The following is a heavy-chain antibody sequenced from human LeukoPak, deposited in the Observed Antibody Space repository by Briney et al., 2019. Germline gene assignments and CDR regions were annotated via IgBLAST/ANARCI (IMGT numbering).Heavy chain of an antibody. J-gene: IGHJ4*02. CDR2: IYYSGST. D-gene: IGHD5-12*01. Sequence: SETLSLTCTVSGGSISSYYWSWIRQPPGKGLEWIGYIYYSGSTNYNPSLKSRVTISVDTSKNQFSLRLSSVTAADTAVYYCAGQRGYSGYVHFDYWGQGTLVTVSS. CDR3: AGQRGYSGYVHFDY. CDR1: GGSISSYY. V-gene: IGHV4-59*01.